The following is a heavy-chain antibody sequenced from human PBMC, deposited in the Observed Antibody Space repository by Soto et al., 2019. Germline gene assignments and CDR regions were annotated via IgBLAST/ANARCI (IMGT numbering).Heavy chain of an antibody. D-gene: IGHD4-17*01. CDR2: IKADGSAK. V-gene: IGHV3-7*01. J-gene: IGHJ5*02. Sequence: WGSLRLSCAASGFTFIQSNMNWVRHSPGKGLEWVANIKADGSAKYYVDSVEGRFTISRDNAKNSLYLQMDSLRAEDTAVYYCRPGHYADRWGQGTLVTVSS. CDR1: GFTFIQSN. CDR3: RPGHYADR.